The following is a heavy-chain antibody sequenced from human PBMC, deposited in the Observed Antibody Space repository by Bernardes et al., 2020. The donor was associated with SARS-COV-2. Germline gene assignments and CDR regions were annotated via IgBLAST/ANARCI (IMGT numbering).Heavy chain of an antibody. Sequence: SETLSLTCTVSGGSISSGSYYWSWIRQPAGKGLEWIGRIYTSGSTNYNPSLKSRVTISVDTSKNQFSLKLSSVTAADTAVYYCAREGEVRYFDWLFTDNGMDVWGQGTTVTVSS. CDR2: IYTSGST. CDR3: AREGEVRYFDWLFTDNGMDV. D-gene: IGHD3-9*01. V-gene: IGHV4-61*02. J-gene: IGHJ6*02. CDR1: GGSISSGSYY.